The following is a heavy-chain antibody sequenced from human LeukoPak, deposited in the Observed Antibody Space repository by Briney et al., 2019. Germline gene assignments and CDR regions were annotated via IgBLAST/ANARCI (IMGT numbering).Heavy chain of an antibody. V-gene: IGHV1-69*04. J-gene: IGHJ4*02. CDR2: IIPILGIA. CDR1: GGTFSSYA. CDR3: ARGVAGCSGGSCYSDY. D-gene: IGHD2-15*01. Sequence: SVKVSCKASGGTFSSYAISWVRQAPGQGLEWMGRIIPILGIANYAQKFQGRVTITADKSTSTAYMELGSLRSEDTAVYYCARGVAGCSGGSCYSDYWGQGTLVTVSS.